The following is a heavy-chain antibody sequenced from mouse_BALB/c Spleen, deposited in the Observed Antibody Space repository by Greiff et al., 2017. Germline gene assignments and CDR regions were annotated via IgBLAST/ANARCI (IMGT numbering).Heavy chain of an antibody. CDR1: GFTFSSYA. CDR2: ISSGGSYT. V-gene: IGHV5-9-4*01. Sequence: EVKVVESGGGLVKPGGSLKLSCAASGFTFSSYAMSWVRQSPEKRLEWVAEISSGGSYTYYPDTVTGRFTISRDNAKNTLYLEMSSLRSEDTAMYYCARDRPSMDYWGQGTSVTVSS. J-gene: IGHJ4*01. CDR3: ARDRPSMDY.